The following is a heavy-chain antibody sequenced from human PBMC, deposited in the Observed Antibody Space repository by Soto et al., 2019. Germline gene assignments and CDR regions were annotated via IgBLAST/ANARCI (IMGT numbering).Heavy chain of an antibody. CDR1: GFTFDDYT. V-gene: IGHV3-43*01. CDR3: APSEAYSASLQH. J-gene: IGHJ1*01. Sequence: PGGSLRLSCAASGFTFDDYTMHWVRQAPGKGLEWVSLISWDGGSTYYADSVKGRFTISRDNSKNSLYLQMNSLRTEDTALYYCAPSEAYSASLQHWGQGTLVTVSS. D-gene: IGHD3-16*01. CDR2: ISWDGGST.